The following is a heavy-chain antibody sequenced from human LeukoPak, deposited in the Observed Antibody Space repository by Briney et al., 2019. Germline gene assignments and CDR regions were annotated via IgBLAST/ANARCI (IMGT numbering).Heavy chain of an antibody. J-gene: IGHJ6*02. D-gene: IGHD3-9*01. CDR3: AIGYYDILTGYPPPGMDV. CDR1: GYTFIGYY. CDR2: ISAYNGNT. Sequence: ASVKVSCKASGYTFIGYYMHWVRQAPGQGLEWMGWISAYNGNTNYAQKLQGRVTMTTDTSTSTAYMELRSLRSDDTAVYYCAIGYYDILTGYPPPGMDVWGQGTTVTVSS. V-gene: IGHV1-18*04.